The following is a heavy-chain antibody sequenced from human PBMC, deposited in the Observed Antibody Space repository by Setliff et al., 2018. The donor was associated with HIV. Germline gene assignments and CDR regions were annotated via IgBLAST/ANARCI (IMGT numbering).Heavy chain of an antibody. Sequence: PGESLKISCKTSGSSFSTYWVGWVRQMPGKGLEWLGILYFGDSDPKYNPSFEGQVTISADKSIKTAFLQWRSLKTSDTAIYYCARGRGGYFGGGRYYNLPYFDSWGQGTLVTVPS. CDR1: GSSFSTYW. CDR3: ARGRGGYFGGGRYYNLPYFDS. V-gene: IGHV5-51*01. CDR2: LYFGDSDP. D-gene: IGHD2-15*01. J-gene: IGHJ4*02.